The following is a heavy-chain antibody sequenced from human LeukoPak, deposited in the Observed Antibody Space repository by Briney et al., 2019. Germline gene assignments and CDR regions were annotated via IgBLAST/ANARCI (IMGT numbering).Heavy chain of an antibody. CDR1: GGSISSYY. Sequence: SETLSLTCTVSGGSISSYYWSWIRQPPGKGLEWIGYIYYSGSTNYNPSLKSRVTISVDTSKNQFSLKLSSVTAADTAVYYCAREWEWINTILWDNSYYYMDVWGKGTTVTVSS. CDR2: IYYSGST. V-gene: IGHV4-59*01. CDR3: AREWEWINTILWDNSYYYMDV. J-gene: IGHJ6*03. D-gene: IGHD3-3*01.